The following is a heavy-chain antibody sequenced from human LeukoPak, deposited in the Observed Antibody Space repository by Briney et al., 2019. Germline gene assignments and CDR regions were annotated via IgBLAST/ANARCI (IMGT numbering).Heavy chain of an antibody. CDR1: RFTFSSYS. V-gene: IGHV3-21*01. Sequence: GGSLRLSCEASRFTFSSYSMNWVRQAPGKGLEWVASISTSSSYIYYADSVKGRFTISRDNAKNSLSLQMNNLRAEDTAVYYCARENGPPTYYYENSGRYYFDYWGQGTLVTVSS. D-gene: IGHD3-22*01. CDR2: ISTSSSYI. CDR3: ARENGPPTYYYENSGRYYFDY. J-gene: IGHJ4*02.